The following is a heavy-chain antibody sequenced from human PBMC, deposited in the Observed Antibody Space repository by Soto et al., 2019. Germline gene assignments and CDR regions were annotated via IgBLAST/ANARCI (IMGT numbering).Heavy chain of an antibody. CDR2: MNPNNGNT. Sequence: QVQLVQSGAEVKKPGASVKVSCKASGYTFTSNDINWMRQATGQGPEWMGWMNPNNGNTGYAQKFQGRVTMNRNTSISTAYMELSSLRSEDTAVYYCARGGFLEYPDGYWGQGTLVTVSS. J-gene: IGHJ4*02. V-gene: IGHV1-8*01. D-gene: IGHD3-3*01. CDR3: ARGGFLEYPDGY. CDR1: GYTFTSND.